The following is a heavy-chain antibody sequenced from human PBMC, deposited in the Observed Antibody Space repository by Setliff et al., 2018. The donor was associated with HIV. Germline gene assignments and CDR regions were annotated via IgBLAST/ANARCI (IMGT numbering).Heavy chain of an antibody. D-gene: IGHD3-22*01. CDR2: ISASGSTI. V-gene: IGHV3-48*04. CDR1: GFTFSSRW. CDR3: AKVFRSSTMLLVGFDY. Sequence: GGSLRLSCAASGFTFSSRWMTWVRQAPGKGLEWVAYISASGSTIYYTDSVKGRFAISRDNTGNSLYLQMNSLRVEDTAMYYCAKVFRSSTMLLVGFDYWGLGTLVTVSS. J-gene: IGHJ4*02.